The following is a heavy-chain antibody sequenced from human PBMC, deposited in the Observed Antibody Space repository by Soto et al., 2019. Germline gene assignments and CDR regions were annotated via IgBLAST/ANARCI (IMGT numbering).Heavy chain of an antibody. V-gene: IGHV4-39*01. CDR2: IYYSGRT. CDR1: GESISSSSYY. CDR3: ARQRTTVVTQAYFDH. J-gene: IGHJ4*02. Sequence: SETLSLTCIVSGESISSSSYYWGWIHQPPGKGLEWIGSIYYSGRTYYNPSFKSRVTISIDTSKNRFSLKLSSVTATDTAVYYCARQRTTVVTQAYFDHWGQGALVTVSS. D-gene: IGHD2-21*02.